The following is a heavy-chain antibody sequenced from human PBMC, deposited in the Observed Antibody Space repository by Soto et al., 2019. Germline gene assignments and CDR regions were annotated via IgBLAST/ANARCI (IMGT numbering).Heavy chain of an antibody. J-gene: IGHJ4*02. V-gene: IGHV4-4*02. D-gene: IGHD6-13*01. Sequence: SETLSLTCAVSGGSISSSNWWSWVRQPPGKGLEWIGEIYHSGSTNYNPSLKSRVTISVDKSKNQFSLKLSSVTAADTAVYYCAKLSSLPIVANDQQLVLDYWGQGTLVTVSS. CDR1: GGSISSSNW. CDR3: AKLSSLPIVANDQQLVLDY. CDR2: IYHSGST.